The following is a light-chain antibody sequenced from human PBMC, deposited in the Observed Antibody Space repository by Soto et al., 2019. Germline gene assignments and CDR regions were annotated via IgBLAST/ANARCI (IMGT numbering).Light chain of an antibody. J-gene: IGLJ2*01. CDR1: SSNIGTNT. CDR2: NTN. CDR3: AAWDGSLDAVL. Sequence: QSALTQPPSASGSPGQRVTISCSGSSSNIGTNTVNWYQQFPGSAPQLLLYNTNQRPSGVPGRFSGSKSGTSASLAISGLQSEDEADYYCAAWDGSLDAVLFGGGTKVTVL. V-gene: IGLV1-44*01.